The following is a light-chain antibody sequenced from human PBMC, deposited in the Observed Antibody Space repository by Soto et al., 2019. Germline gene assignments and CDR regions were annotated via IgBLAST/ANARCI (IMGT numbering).Light chain of an antibody. V-gene: IGKV3-15*01. J-gene: IGKJ3*01. CDR1: QSVSSN. CDR3: QQYNNWPGT. CDR2: GAS. Sequence: EIVMTQSPATLSVSPGERATLSCRASQSRASQSVSSNLAWYQQKPGQAPRLLIYGASTRATGIPARFSGSGSGTEFTLPISSLQSEDFAVYYCQQYNNWPGTFGPGTKVDIK.